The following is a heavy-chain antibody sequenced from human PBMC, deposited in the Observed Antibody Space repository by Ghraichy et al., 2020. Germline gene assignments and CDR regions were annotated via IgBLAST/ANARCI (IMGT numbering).Heavy chain of an antibody. J-gene: IGHJ4*02. Sequence: ASVKVSCKASGYTFTGYYMHWVRQATGQGLEWMGWINPNSGDTNYAQKFQGRVTMTRDTSISTAYMELSRLRSDDTAVYYCARKWVRVGATGDYWGQGTLVTVSS. CDR3: ARKWVRVGATGDY. D-gene: IGHD1-26*01. V-gene: IGHV1-2*02. CDR1: GYTFTGYY. CDR2: INPNSGDT.